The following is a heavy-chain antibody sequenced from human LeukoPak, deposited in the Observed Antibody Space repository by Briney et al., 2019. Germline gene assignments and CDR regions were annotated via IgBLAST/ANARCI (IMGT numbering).Heavy chain of an antibody. V-gene: IGHV1-2*02. J-gene: IGHJ5*02. D-gene: IGHD3-10*01. CDR1: GYTFTGYY. CDR2: INPNSGGT. Sequence: GASVKVSCKASGYTFTGYYMHWVRQAPGQGLEWMGWINPNSGGTNYAQKFQGRVTMTRDTSISTAYMELSRLRSDDTAVYYCARDRGTISNWFDPWGQGTLVTVSS. CDR3: ARDRGTISNWFDP.